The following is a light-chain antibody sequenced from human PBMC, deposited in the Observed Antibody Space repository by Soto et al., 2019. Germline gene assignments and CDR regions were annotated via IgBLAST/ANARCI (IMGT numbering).Light chain of an antibody. Sequence: EIVMTQSPATLSVSPGERATLSCRASQSVSSNLAWYQQKPGQAPRLLIYGASTRATGIPARFSGSGSVTDSTLTICSLQSEDVVVYYYEQYNNWPPWTFGQGTKVEIK. CDR3: EQYNNWPPWT. J-gene: IGKJ1*01. V-gene: IGKV3-15*01. CDR1: QSVSSN. CDR2: GAS.